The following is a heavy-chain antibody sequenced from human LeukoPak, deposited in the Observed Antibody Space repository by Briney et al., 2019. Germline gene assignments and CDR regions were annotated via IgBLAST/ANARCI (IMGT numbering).Heavy chain of an antibody. V-gene: IGHV3-21*01. CDR3: ARDPGWNAAWFHP. Sequence: GGSLRLSCAASGFTFSSYSMNWVRQAPGKGLEWVSSISSSSSYIYYADSVKGRFTISRDNAKNSLYLQMNSLRAEDTAVYYCARDPGWNAAWFHPWGQGTLVTVSS. D-gene: IGHD1-1*01. J-gene: IGHJ5*02. CDR1: GFTFSSYS. CDR2: ISSSSSYI.